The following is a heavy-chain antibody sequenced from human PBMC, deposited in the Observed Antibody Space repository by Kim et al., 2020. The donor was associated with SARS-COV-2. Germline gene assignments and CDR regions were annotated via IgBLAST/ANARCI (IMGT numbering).Heavy chain of an antibody. CDR1: GFTFADYA. V-gene: IGHV3-9*01. CDR3: AKMDESSGYFEIHDAFDT. J-gene: IGHJ3*02. D-gene: IGHD3-22*01. CDR2: ISWNSGRI. Sequence: GGSLRLSCAASGFTFADYAMHWVRQAPGRGLEWVSGISWNSGRIGYADSVKGRFLISRDNAKDSLYLQMNSLRPEDTALYYCAKMDESSGYFEIHDAFDTWGQGTLVTV.